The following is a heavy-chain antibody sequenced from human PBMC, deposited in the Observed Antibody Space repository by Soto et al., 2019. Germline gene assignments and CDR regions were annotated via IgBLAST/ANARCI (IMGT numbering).Heavy chain of an antibody. Sequence: QVQLVESGGGLVRPGGSLRLSCEASGFTFRDYYMTWFRQAPGKGLEWLSYIDSSTKYTNYADSVKGRFTISRDNAKNSLDLLMNSLRADDTAVYYCAREYYYAMDVWGQGTMVTVSS. CDR3: AREYYYAMDV. J-gene: IGHJ6*02. CDR1: GFTFRDYY. V-gene: IGHV3-11*05. CDR2: IDSSTKYT.